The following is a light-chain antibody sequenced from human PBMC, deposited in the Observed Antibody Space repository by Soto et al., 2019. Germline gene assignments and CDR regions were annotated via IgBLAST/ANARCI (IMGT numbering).Light chain of an antibody. Sequence: DIQMTQSPSSRSASVGSRVTMTCRASQSVSNLLNWYQQKPGKAPKVLIYDASSLQGGVPSRFSGRGSGTDFTLTISSLQPEDFATYYWQQSYSSPPTFGQGTKV. V-gene: IGKV1-39*01. CDR3: QQSYSSPPT. CDR2: DAS. J-gene: IGKJ1*01. CDR1: QSVSNL.